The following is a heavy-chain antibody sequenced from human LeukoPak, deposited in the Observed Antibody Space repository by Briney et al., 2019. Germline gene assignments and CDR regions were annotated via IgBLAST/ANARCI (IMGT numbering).Heavy chain of an antibody. CDR3: ARDAAAGLYYFDY. Sequence: ASLKFSCKASGYTFTSYGISWVRQAPGQGLEWMGWISAYNGNTNYAQKLQGRVTMTTDTSTSTAYMELRSLRSDGTAVYYCARDAAAGLYYFDYWGQGTLVTVSS. CDR2: ISAYNGNT. D-gene: IGHD6-13*01. V-gene: IGHV1-18*01. J-gene: IGHJ4*02. CDR1: GYTFTSYG.